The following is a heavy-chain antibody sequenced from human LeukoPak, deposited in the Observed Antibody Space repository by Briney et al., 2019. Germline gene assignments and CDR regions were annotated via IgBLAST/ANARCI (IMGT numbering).Heavy chain of an antibody. D-gene: IGHD1-20*01. CDR1: GFTFSRYW. Sequence: GGSLRLSCAASGFTFSRYWMHWVRQAPGKGLVWVSRISPDGSRTTCADSVKGRFTISRDNAKNTVYLQMNSLRAEDTAVYYCARAPTEDNWNDGLPDYWGQGTLVTVSS. CDR2: ISPDGSRT. J-gene: IGHJ4*02. V-gene: IGHV3-74*01. CDR3: ARAPTEDNWNDGLPDY.